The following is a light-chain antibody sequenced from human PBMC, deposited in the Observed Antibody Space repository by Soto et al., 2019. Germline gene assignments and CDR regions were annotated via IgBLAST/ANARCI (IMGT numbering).Light chain of an antibody. CDR2: LNSDCSH. V-gene: IGLV4-69*01. CDR1: RGHSSYA. CDR3: QTWGTGNVV. J-gene: IGLJ2*01. Sequence: QSVLTQSPSASASLGASVKRTCTLSRGHSSYAIAWHQQQPEKGPRYLMKLNSDCSHSKGDRIPDRFSGSSSGAERYLTISSLQSEDEADYYCQTWGTGNVVFGGGTKLTVL.